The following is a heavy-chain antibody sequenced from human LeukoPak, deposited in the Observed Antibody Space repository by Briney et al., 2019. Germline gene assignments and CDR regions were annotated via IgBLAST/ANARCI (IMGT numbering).Heavy chain of an antibody. Sequence: SQTLSLTCAISGDSVSSNSTAWNWIRQSPSRGLEWLGRTYYRSKWYNDYAVSVKSRITINPDTSKNQFSLQLNSVTPEDTAVYYCARNTEQQLSKYNWFDPWGQGTLVTVSS. V-gene: IGHV6-1*01. CDR2: TYYRSKWYN. CDR1: GDSVSSNSTA. J-gene: IGHJ5*02. CDR3: ARNTEQQLSKYNWFDP. D-gene: IGHD6-13*01.